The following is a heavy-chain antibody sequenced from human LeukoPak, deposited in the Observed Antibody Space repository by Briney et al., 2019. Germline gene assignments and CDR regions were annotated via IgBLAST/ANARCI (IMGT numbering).Heavy chain of an antibody. D-gene: IGHD3-10*01. Sequence: PGRSLRLSCAASGFTFSSYGMHWVRQAPGKGLEWVAVISYDGSNKYYADSVKGRFTISRDNSKNTLYLQMNSLRAEDTAVYYCASPRGLGIYYFDYWGQGTLVTVSS. CDR3: ASPRGLGIYYFDY. V-gene: IGHV3-30*03. CDR1: GFTFSSYG. CDR2: ISYDGSNK. J-gene: IGHJ4*02.